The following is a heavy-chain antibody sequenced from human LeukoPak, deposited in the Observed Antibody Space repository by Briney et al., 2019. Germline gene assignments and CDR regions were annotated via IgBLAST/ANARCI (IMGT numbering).Heavy chain of an antibody. J-gene: IGHJ4*02. V-gene: IGHV3-23*01. D-gene: IGHD1-26*01. CDR3: AKDPIFSGSYGVFDS. Sequence: QAGGSLRLSCAASGFTFSSCAMSWVRQAPGKGLEWVSTIIDGGNSLYYADSVEGRFTISRDNSKNTLYLQMNSLRAGDTAVYYCAKDPIFSGSYGVFDSWGQGTLVTVSS. CDR1: GFTFSSCA. CDR2: IIDGGNSL.